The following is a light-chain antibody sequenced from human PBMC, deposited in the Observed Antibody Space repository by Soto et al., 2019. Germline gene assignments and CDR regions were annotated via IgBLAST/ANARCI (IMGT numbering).Light chain of an antibody. CDR3: QQYDFPEWT. CDR2: GAS. CDR1: QSVTSRY. Sequence: EIVLTQSPGTLSLSPGEGATLSCRASQSVTSRYLSWYQQKPGHAPSLLIYGASTRAAGSPDRFSGSGSGTDFTLTISRLEPVDFEVYICQQYDFPEWTVGQGTNVEIK. J-gene: IGKJ1*01. V-gene: IGKV3-20*01.